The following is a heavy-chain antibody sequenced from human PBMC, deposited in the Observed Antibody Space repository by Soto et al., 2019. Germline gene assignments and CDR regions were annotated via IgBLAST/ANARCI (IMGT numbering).Heavy chain of an antibody. Sequence: GGSLILSCAASGFTFSSYAMSWVRQAPGKGLEWVSAISGSGGSTYYADSVKGRFTISRDNSKNTLYLQMNSLRAEDTAVYYCANTPLYYDILTGYYNDYWGQGTLVTVSS. D-gene: IGHD3-9*01. CDR2: ISGSGGST. J-gene: IGHJ4*02. CDR3: ANTPLYYDILTGYYNDY. V-gene: IGHV3-23*01. CDR1: GFTFSSYA.